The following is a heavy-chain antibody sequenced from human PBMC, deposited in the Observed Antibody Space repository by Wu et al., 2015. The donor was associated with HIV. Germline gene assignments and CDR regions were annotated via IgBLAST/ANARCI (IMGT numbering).Heavy chain of an antibody. CDR3: TSCERRGAACYDVEGGGYYGMDV. Sequence: VKKPGASVMVSCKASGYTFIDYYIYWVRQAPGQGLEWMGWIKPNSENTNYAQKFRGRVTMTRDTSISIVYMELRSLRSDDTAVYYCTSCERRGAACYDVEGGGYYGMDVWGQGTTVTVSS. CDR1: GYTFIDYY. CDR2: IKPNSENT. J-gene: IGHJ6*02. D-gene: IGHD3-16*01. V-gene: IGHV1-2*02.